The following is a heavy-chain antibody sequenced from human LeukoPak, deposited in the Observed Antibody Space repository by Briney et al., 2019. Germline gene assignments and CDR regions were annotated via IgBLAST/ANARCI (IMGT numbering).Heavy chain of an antibody. CDR3: ARDRGAYCGGDCYLGFDY. CDR1: GFAFSSYT. V-gene: IGHV3-21*01. D-gene: IGHD2-21*02. Sequence: GGSLRLSCAASGFAFSSYTMNWVRQAPGKGLEWVSSIAGSSGYISYADSVKGRFTISRDNAKKSLYLQMTSLTAEDTAVYYCARDRGAYCGGDCYLGFDYWGRGTLVTVSS. J-gene: IGHJ4*01. CDR2: IAGSSGYI.